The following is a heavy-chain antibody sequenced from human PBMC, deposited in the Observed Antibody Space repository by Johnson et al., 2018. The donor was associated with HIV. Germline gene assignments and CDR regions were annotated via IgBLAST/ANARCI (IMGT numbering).Heavy chain of an antibody. CDR1: GFTFDDYA. CDR3: ARDSVGARGAFDI. CDR2: ISWNGGSN. Sequence: VQLVESGGGVVRPGGSLRLSCAASGFTFDDYAMSWVRQAPGKGLEWVSGISWNGGSNGYADSVKGRFTISRDNAKNSLYLQMNSLRAEDTALYYCARDSVGARGAFDIWGQGTMVTVSS. D-gene: IGHD1-26*01. V-gene: IGHV3-20*04. J-gene: IGHJ3*02.